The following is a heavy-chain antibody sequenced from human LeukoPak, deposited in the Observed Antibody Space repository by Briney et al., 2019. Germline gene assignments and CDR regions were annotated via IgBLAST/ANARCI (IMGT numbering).Heavy chain of an antibody. D-gene: IGHD2-15*01. Sequence: SETLSLTCTVSGGFINRYYWSWIRQPPGKGLEWIGYIYSSGSTNYNPALKSRVTISVDTSKNQFSLKLSSVTAADTAVYYCARDRKYEDYGMDVWGQGTTVTVSS. CDR2: IYSSGST. CDR1: GGFINRYY. J-gene: IGHJ6*02. CDR3: ARDRKYEDYGMDV. V-gene: IGHV4-59*01.